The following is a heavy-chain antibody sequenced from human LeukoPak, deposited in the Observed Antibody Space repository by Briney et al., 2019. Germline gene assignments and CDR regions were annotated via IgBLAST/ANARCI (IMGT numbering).Heavy chain of an antibody. CDR2: IYYSGST. V-gene: IGHV4-59*01. D-gene: IGHD3/OR15-3a*01. CDR1: TDSISSYW. CDR3: ARESRTDHVFDY. J-gene: IGHJ4*02. Sequence: SETLSLTCTVSTDSISSYWWTWIRQPPGKGLEWIGYIYYSGSTNYNPSLKSRVTISVDTSKDQFSLKLTSVTAADTAVYYCARESRTDHVFDYWGQGILVTVSS.